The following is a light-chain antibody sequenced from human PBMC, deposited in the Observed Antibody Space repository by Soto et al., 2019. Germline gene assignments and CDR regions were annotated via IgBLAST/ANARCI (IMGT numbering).Light chain of an antibody. Sequence: DIQLTQSPSFLSASVGDRVTITCRASQGINSYLAWYQQKPGKAPKLLIYAASTLQSGVPSRFRGSGSGTEFTLTISSLQPEDCATYYCQQLNSYPITVGEGTRLEIK. J-gene: IGKJ5*01. V-gene: IGKV1-9*01. CDR2: AAS. CDR3: QQLNSYPIT. CDR1: QGINSY.